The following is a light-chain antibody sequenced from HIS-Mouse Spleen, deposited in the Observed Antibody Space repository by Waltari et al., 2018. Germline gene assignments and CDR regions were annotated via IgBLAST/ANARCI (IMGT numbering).Light chain of an antibody. CDR3: QQSYSTPFT. V-gene: IGKV1-39*01. CDR2: AAS. J-gene: IGKJ3*01. Sequence: DIQMTQSPSSLSASVGDSVTITCRASQSISSYLNWYQQKPGKAPKRLIYAASSLQSGVPSRFSGSGSGTDFTLTISSLQPEDFATYYCQQSYSTPFTFGPGTKVDIK. CDR1: QSISSY.